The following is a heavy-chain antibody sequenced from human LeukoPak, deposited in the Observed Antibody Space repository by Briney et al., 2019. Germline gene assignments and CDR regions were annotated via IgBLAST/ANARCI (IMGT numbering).Heavy chain of an antibody. D-gene: IGHD5-24*01. Sequence: ASVTVSCKASGYTFTGYYMHWVRQAPGQGLEWMGWINPNSGGTNYAQKFQGRVTMTRDTSISTAYMELSRLRSDDTAVYYCARPGGERDGYKGPPHYWGQGTLVTVSS. V-gene: IGHV1-2*02. J-gene: IGHJ4*02. CDR3: ARPGGERDGYKGPPHY. CDR1: GYTFTGYY. CDR2: INPNSGGT.